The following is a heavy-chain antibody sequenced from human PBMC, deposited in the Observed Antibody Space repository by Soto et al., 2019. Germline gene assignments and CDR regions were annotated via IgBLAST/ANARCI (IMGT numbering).Heavy chain of an antibody. CDR3: TTPYYYDSSGYRNWFDP. D-gene: IGHD3-22*01. Sequence: EVQLVESGGGLVQPGGSLKLSCAASGFTFSGSAMHWVRQASGKGLEWVGRIRSKANSYATVYAASVKGRFTIYRDDSKNTAYLQMNSLKTEDTAVYYCTTPYYYDSSGYRNWFDPWGQGTLVTVSS. V-gene: IGHV3-73*01. CDR1: GFTFSGSA. CDR2: IRSKANSYAT. J-gene: IGHJ5*02.